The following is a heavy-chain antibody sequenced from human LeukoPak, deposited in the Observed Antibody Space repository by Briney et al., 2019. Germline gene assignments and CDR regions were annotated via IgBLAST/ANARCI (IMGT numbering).Heavy chain of an antibody. V-gene: IGHV4-4*02. J-gene: IGHJ3*02. CDR1: GGSISSSNW. D-gene: IGHD1-7*01. Sequence: SGTLSLTCAVSGGSISSSNWWSWVRQPPGKGLEWIGEIYHSGSTNYNPSLKSRVTISVDKSKNQFSLKLSSVTAADMALYYCAKDIRNNWNYEGAFDIWGQGTMVTVSS. CDR2: IYHSGST. CDR3: AKDIRNNWNYEGAFDI.